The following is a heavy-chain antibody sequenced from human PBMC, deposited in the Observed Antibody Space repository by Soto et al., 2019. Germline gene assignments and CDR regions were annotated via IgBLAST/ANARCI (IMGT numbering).Heavy chain of an antibody. V-gene: IGHV3-73*01. D-gene: IGHD2-15*01. CDR1: GFTFSGSA. CDR3: TRPFDCSGGSCYSGWYYYYGMDV. Sequence: EVQLVESGGGLVQPGGSLKLSCAASGFTFSGSAMHWVRQASGKGLEWVGRIGSKANNYATAYAASVKGRFTISRDDSKNTAYLQMNSLKTEDTAIYSCTRPFDCSGGSCYSGWYYYYGMDVWCQGTTVTVS. CDR2: IGSKANNYAT. J-gene: IGHJ6*02.